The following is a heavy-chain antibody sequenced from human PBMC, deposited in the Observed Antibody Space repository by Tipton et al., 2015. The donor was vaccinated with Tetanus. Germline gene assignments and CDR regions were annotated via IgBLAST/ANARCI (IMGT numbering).Heavy chain of an antibody. V-gene: IGHV4-59*02. CDR3: ARGLIDDFLGSRIYFDS. Sequence: TLSLTCSVSGDSGSRHYWSWIRQPPGKALEWIGDIFYSGNSISNPSFRSRVTMSVDTSRTLFSLTLIAVTAADTAVYFCARGLIDDFLGSRIYFDSWGPGIPVIVSA. CDR1: GDSGSRHY. D-gene: IGHD2-8*01. CDR2: IFYSGNS. J-gene: IGHJ4*02.